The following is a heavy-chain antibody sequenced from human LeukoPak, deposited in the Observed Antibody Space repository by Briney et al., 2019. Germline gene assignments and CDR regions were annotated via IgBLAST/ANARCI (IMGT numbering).Heavy chain of an antibody. J-gene: IGHJ4*02. V-gene: IGHV3-66*01. Sequence: GGSLRLSCAASGFTVSSNYMSWVRQAPGKGLEWVSIIYSDGSTYYADSVKGRFTISRDNSKNTLYMQMNSLRAEDTAVYYCAKNMVGGVIMSSSFDYWGQGTLVTVSS. D-gene: IGHD3-10*01. CDR1: GFTVSSNY. CDR3: AKNMVGGVIMSSSFDY. CDR2: IYSDGST.